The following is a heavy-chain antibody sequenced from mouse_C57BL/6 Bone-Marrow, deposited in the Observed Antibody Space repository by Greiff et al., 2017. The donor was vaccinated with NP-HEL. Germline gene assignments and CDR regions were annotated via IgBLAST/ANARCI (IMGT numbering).Heavy chain of an antibody. J-gene: IGHJ2*01. D-gene: IGHD2-12*01. V-gene: IGHV1-15*01. CDR2: IDPETGGT. CDR3: TRSYYSYDGFPFDY. Sequence: QVQLQQSGAELVRPGASVTLSCKASGYTFTDYEMHWVKQTPVHGLEWIGAIDPETGGTAYNQKFKGKAILTADKSSSTAYMELRSLTSEDSAVYYCTRSYYSYDGFPFDYWGQGTTLTVSS. CDR1: GYTFTDYE.